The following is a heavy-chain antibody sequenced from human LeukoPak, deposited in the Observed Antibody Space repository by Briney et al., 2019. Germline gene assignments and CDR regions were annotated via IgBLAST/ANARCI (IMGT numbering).Heavy chain of an antibody. J-gene: IGHJ5*02. V-gene: IGHV5-51*01. CDR3: ARTIRITMVRGTKRDWFDP. D-gene: IGHD3-10*01. CDR1: GYSFTSYW. Sequence: RGESLKISCKGSGYSFTSYWIGWVRQMPGKGLEWIGIIYPGDSDTRYSPSFQGQVTISADKSISTAYLQWSSLKASDTAMYYCARTIRITMVRGTKRDWFDPWGQGTLVTVSS. CDR2: IYPGDSDT.